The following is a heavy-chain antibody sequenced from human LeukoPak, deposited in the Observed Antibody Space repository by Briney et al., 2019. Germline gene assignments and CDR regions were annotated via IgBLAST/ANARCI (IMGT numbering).Heavy chain of an antibody. D-gene: IGHD2-2*01. CDR1: GFTFSSYG. Sequence: GGSLRLSCAASGFTFSSYGMHWVRQAPGKGLEWVAVIWYDGSNKYYADSVKGRFTISRDNSKNTLYLQMNSLRAEDTAVYYCARGTMPHGMDVWGQGTTVTVSS. CDR2: IWYDGSNK. CDR3: ARGTMPHGMDV. V-gene: IGHV3-33*01. J-gene: IGHJ6*02.